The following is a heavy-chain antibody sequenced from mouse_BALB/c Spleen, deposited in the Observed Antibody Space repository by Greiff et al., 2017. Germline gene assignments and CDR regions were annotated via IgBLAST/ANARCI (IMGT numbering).Heavy chain of an antibody. CDR1: GFTFSSYA. CDR3: ASEGVYGNDAMDY. V-gene: IGHV5-6-5*01. Sequence: EVKVVESGGGLVKPGGSLKLSCAASGFTFSSYAMSWVRQTPEKRLEWVASISSGGSTYYPDSVKGRFTISRDNARNILYLQMSSLRSEDTAMYYCASEGVYGNDAMDYWGQGTSVTVSS. CDR2: ISSGGST. D-gene: IGHD2-1*01. J-gene: IGHJ4*01.